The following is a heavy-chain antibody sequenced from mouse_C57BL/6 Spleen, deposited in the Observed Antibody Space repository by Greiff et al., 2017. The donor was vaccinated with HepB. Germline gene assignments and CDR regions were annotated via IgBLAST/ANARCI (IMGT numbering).Heavy chain of an antibody. V-gene: IGHV1-64*01. Sequence: QVQLQQPGAELVKPGASVKLSCKASGYTFTSSWMHWVKQRPGQGLEWIGMIHPNSGSTNYNEKFKSKATLTVDKSSSTAYMQLSSLTSEDSAVYYCARIYYYGSSYDYAMDYWGQGTSVTVSS. J-gene: IGHJ4*01. CDR2: IHPNSGST. CDR1: GYTFTSSW. D-gene: IGHD1-1*01. CDR3: ARIYYYGSSYDYAMDY.